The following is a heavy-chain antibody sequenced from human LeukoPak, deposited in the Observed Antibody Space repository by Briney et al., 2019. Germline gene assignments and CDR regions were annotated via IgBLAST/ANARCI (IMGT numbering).Heavy chain of an antibody. D-gene: IGHD1-7*01. CDR3: AKDERNWNYNLASQTYD. Sequence: GGSLRLSCAASGFRFSSYAMSWVRQAPGKGLEWVPAISGSGVGTYYADSVKGRFTVSRDNSKNTLYLQMSSLRAEDTAVYYCAKDERNWNYNLASQTYDWGQGTLVTVSS. J-gene: IGHJ4*02. CDR2: ISGSGVGT. CDR1: GFRFSSYA. V-gene: IGHV3-23*01.